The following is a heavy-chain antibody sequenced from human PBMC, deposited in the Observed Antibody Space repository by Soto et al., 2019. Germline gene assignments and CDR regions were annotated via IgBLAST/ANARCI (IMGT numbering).Heavy chain of an antibody. D-gene: IGHD2-15*01. CDR2: ISYDGSNK. Sequence: GGSLRLSCAASGFTFSSYGMHWVRQAPGKGLEWVAVISYDGSNKYYADSVKGRFTISRDNSKNTLYLQMNSLRAEDTAVYYCAKDGCSGGSCQYYFDSWGQGTLVTVSS. CDR1: GFTFSSYG. J-gene: IGHJ4*02. CDR3: AKDGCSGGSCQYYFDS. V-gene: IGHV3-30*18.